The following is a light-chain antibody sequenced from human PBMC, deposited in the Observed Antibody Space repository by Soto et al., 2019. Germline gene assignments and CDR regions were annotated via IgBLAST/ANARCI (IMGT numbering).Light chain of an antibody. J-gene: IGLJ1*01. V-gene: IGLV3-21*04. CDR3: QVWDSSSDHPYV. CDR2: YDS. CDR1: NIGSKS. Sequence: SYELTQPPSVSVAPGKTARITCGGNNIGSKSVHWYQQKPGQAPVLVIYYDSDRPSGIPERFSGSNSGKTATLTISRVEAGDEDDYYCQVWDSSSDHPYVFGTGTKVTVL.